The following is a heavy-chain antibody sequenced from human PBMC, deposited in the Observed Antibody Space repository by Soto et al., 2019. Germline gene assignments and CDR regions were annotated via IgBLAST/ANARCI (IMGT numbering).Heavy chain of an antibody. CDR3: ARDMYSSDYFVKLFET. J-gene: IGHJ5*02. Sequence: QVRLVESGGGVVQPGRSLRLSCTASGFSFSSYAMYWFRQPPGKGLEWVAVISHDGINKHYADSVKGRVTVSRDNSNRALDLQLNSLRGEDTAMYYCARDMYSSDYFVKLFETWGQGTLVTVSS. V-gene: IGHV3-30-3*01. CDR2: ISHDGINK. D-gene: IGHD6-19*01. CDR1: GFSFSSYA.